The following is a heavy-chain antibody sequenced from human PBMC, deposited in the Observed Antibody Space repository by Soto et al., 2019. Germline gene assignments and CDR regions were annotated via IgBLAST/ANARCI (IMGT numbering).Heavy chain of an antibody. Sequence: PGGSLRLSCAASGFTFDDYAMHWVRQAPGKGLEWVSGISWNSGSIGYADSVKGRFTISRDNAKNSLYLQMNSLRAEDTALYYCAKDIERYFDWGYFDYWGQGTLVTVSS. D-gene: IGHD3-9*01. J-gene: IGHJ4*02. V-gene: IGHV3-9*01. CDR1: GFTFDDYA. CDR2: ISWNSGSI. CDR3: AKDIERYFDWGYFDY.